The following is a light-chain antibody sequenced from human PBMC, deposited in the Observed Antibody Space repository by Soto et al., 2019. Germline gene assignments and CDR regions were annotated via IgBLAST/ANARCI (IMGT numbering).Light chain of an antibody. V-gene: IGKV3D-15*01. CDR1: QSVNKY. CDR3: QQYNNWTPIT. J-gene: IGKJ5*01. CDR2: GAS. Sequence: EIVLTQSPATLSLPPGERATLSCRASQSVNKYLAWFQQKLGQPPRLLIYGASTRATGIPARFSGSGSGTEFTLTISSLQSEDFAVYDCQQYNNWTPITFGQGTRLEIK.